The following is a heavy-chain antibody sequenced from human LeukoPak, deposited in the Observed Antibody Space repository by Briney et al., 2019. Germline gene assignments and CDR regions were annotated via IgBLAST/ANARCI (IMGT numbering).Heavy chain of an antibody. CDR2: INPNSGGT. Sequence: ASVKVSCKASGYTFTGYYMHWVRQAPGQGLEWMGWINPNSGGTNYAQKFQGWVTMTRDTSISTAYMELSRLRSDDTAVYYCARGGDYERTPWNYWGQGTLVTVSS. D-gene: IGHD4-17*01. CDR3: ARGGDYERTPWNY. V-gene: IGHV1-2*04. CDR1: GYTFTGYY. J-gene: IGHJ4*02.